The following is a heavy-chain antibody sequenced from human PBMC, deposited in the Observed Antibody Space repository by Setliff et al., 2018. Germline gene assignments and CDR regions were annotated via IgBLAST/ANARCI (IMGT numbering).Heavy chain of an antibody. CDR1: TFTFSKYA. CDR3: ARDGGINMVKTYYYGLDV. V-gene: IGHV3-48*03. D-gene: IGHD3-10*01. J-gene: IGHJ6*02. CDR2: MSNWGSSI. Sequence: PGGSLRLSCVASTFTFSKYAVTWVRQAPGKGLEWVAYMSNWGSSIYYADSVKGRFTISRDNAKNSLFLQMNSLRTEDMGIYYCARDGGINMVKTYYYGLDVWGQGTTVTVSS.